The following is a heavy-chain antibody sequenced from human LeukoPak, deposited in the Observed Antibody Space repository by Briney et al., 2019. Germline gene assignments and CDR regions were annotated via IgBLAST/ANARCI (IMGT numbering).Heavy chain of an antibody. D-gene: IGHD1-7*01. CDR2: IYTSGST. CDR1: GGSISSGSYY. V-gene: IGHV4-61*02. Sequence: SETLSLTCTVSGGSISSGSYYWSWIRQPAGKGLEWIGRIYTSGSTNYNPSLKSRVTISVDTSKNQFSLKLSSVTAADTAVYYCARAGWNYGQWYYFDYWGQGTLVTVSS. CDR3: ARAGWNYGQWYYFDY. J-gene: IGHJ4*02.